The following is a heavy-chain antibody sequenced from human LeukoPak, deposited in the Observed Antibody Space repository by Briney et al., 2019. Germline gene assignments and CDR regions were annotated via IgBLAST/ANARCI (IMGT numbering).Heavy chain of an antibody. J-gene: IGHJ4*02. CDR2: VYYNGST. V-gene: IGHV4-39*07. D-gene: IGHD4-17*01. CDR3: ATLTYGVFDY. Sequence: PSETLSLTCTVSGASISSSCYYWGRIRQPPGKGLEWIGTVYYNGSTYYNPSLKSRVTISVDTSKNQFSLKLPSLTAADTALYYCATLTYGVFDYWAQGTLVTVSS. CDR1: GASISSSCYY.